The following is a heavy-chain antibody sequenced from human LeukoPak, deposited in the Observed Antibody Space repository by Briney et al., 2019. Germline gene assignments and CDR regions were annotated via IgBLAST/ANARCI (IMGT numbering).Heavy chain of an antibody. D-gene: IGHD3-16*01. J-gene: IGHJ6*02. CDR1: GFTFSSYA. V-gene: IGHV3-23*01. CDR2: ISCSGGST. Sequence: GGALRLSCAASGFTFSSYAMSWVRQAPGKGLEWVSAISCSGGSTYYADSVKGRFTISRDNSKNTLYLQINSLRAEDTAVYYCAKDQGGPYYYYYYGMDVWGQGTTVTVSS. CDR3: AKDQGGPYYYYYYGMDV.